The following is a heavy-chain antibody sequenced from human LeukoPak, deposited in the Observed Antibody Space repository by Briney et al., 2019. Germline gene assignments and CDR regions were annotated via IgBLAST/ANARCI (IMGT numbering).Heavy chain of an antibody. V-gene: IGHV4-31*03. CDR3: ARADEDYYDSSGYTPDAFDI. J-gene: IGHJ3*02. Sequence: SQTLSLTCTVSGGSISSGGYYWSWIRQHPGKGLEWIGYIYYSGSTYYNPSLKSRVTISVDTSKNQFSLKLSSVTAADTAVYYCARADEDYYDSSGYTPDAFDIWGQGTMVTVS. CDR1: GGSISSGGYY. D-gene: IGHD3-22*01. CDR2: IYYSGST.